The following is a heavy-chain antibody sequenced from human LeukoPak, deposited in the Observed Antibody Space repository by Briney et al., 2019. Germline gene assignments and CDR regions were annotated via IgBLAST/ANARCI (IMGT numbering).Heavy chain of an antibody. CDR3: ARHDVDTAMVPWVAHGGYYCGMDV. J-gene: IGHJ6*02. D-gene: IGHD5-18*01. CDR1: GGTFISYA. CDR2: IIPIFGTA. V-gene: IGHV1-69*01. Sequence: GSSVKVSCKASGGTFISYAISWVRQAPGQGLEWMGGIIPIFGTANYAQKFQDRVTITADESTSTAYMELSSLRSEDTAVYYCARHDVDTAMVPWVAHGGYYCGMDVWDQGTTVTVSS.